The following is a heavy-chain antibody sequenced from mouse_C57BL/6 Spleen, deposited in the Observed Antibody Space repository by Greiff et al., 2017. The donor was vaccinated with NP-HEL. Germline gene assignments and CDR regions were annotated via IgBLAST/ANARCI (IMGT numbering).Heavy chain of an antibody. J-gene: IGHJ3*01. CDR1: GYAFSSSW. V-gene: IGHV1-82*01. CDR3: AREIYYDYDDGFPY. CDR2: IYPGDGDT. D-gene: IGHD2-4*01. Sequence: VQLQQSGPELVKPGASVKISCKASGYAFSSSWMNWVKQRPGKGLEWIGRIYPGDGDTNYNGKFKGKATLTADKSSSTAYMQLSSLTSEDSAVYFCAREIYYDYDDGFPYWGQGTLVTVSA.